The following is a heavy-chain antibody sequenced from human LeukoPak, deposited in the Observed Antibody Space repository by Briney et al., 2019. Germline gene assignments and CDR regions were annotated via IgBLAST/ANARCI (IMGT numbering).Heavy chain of an antibody. J-gene: IGHJ4*02. V-gene: IGHV3-23*01. D-gene: IGHD6-19*01. CDR1: GFTFNNYA. CDR2: ISGSGGTT. Sequence: PGGSLRLSCTAAGFTFNNYAMSWVRQAPGKGLEWVSGISGSGGTTYYADSVKGRFTISRDNSKNTLYLQMNSLRAEDTAVYYCANSVVAGPFDYWGQGTLVTVSS. CDR3: ANSVVAGPFDY.